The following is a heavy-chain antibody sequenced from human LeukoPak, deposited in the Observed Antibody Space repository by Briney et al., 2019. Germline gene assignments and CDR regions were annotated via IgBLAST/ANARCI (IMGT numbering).Heavy chain of an antibody. D-gene: IGHD6-19*01. CDR1: GGSFSGYY. V-gene: IGHV4-34*01. J-gene: IGHJ4*02. CDR3: ARVEWLDKSIDY. CDR2: INHSGST. Sequence: KPSETLSLTCAVYGGSFSGYYWSWIRQPPGKGLEWIGEINHSGSTNYNPSLKSRVTISVDTSKNQFSLKLSSVTAADTAVYYCARVEWLDKSIDYWGQGTLVTVSS.